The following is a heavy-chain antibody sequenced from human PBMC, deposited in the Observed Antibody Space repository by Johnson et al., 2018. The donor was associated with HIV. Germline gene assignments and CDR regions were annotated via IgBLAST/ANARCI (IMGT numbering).Heavy chain of an antibody. CDR1: GFTFSSYG. Sequence: VQLVESGGVVVQPGGSLRLSCAASGFTFSSYGMNWVRQAPGKGLEWVSVIYSGGSTYYADSVKGRFTISRDTSKNTLYLQMNSLRAEDTAVYYCARDPYYDFLTGPRDAFDIWGQGTMVTVSS. CDR3: ARDPYYDFLTGPRDAFDI. V-gene: IGHV3-66*01. J-gene: IGHJ3*02. CDR2: IYSGGST. D-gene: IGHD3-9*01.